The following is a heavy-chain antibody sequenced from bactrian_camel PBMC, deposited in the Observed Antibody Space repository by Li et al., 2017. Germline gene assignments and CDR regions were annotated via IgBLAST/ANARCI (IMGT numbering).Heavy chain of an antibody. CDR2: INWSGDRT. CDR1: GFGYANSFSSYL. Sequence: VQLVESGGGSVQAGGSLRLSCVASGFGYANSFSSYLLAWFRQAPGKGLECVSAINWSGDRTNIADSVKGQFTASRDNAKNTLHLLMNNLKPEDTAMYYCAADDDRWRCLSRQGVPYWGHGTQVTVS. D-gene: IGHD4*01. J-gene: IGHJ4*01. V-gene: IGHV3S26*01. CDR3: AADDDRWRCLSRQGVPY.